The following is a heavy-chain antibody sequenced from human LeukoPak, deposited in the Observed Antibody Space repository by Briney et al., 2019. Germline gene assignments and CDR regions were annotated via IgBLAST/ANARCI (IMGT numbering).Heavy chain of an antibody. V-gene: IGHV3-23*01. CDR3: AKVISGEDYFDY. D-gene: IGHD2-15*01. Sequence: GGSLRLSCAASGFTFASHAMSWVRQAPGKGLEWVSAISGSGGSTYYADSVKGRFTISRDNSKNTLCLQMNSLRAEDTAVYYCAKVISGEDYFDYWGQGTLVTVSS. CDR2: ISGSGGST. CDR1: GFTFASHA. J-gene: IGHJ4*02.